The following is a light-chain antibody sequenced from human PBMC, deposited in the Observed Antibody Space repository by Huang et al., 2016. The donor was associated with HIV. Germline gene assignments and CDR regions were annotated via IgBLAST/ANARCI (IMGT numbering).Light chain of an antibody. CDR2: DTS. CDR3: QQRSNWPYT. Sequence: EVVLTQSLVTLSLSPGEVATLSCRASQSVSSYLACYQQKPGQAPRLLIYDTSKRATDIPARFSGSGSGTDFTLTITSLEPEDFAVYYCQQRSNWPYTFGQGTKLDIK. CDR1: QSVSSY. V-gene: IGKV3-11*01. J-gene: IGKJ2*01.